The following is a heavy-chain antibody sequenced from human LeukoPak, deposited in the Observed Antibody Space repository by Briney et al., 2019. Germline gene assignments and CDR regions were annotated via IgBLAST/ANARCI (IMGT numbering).Heavy chain of an antibody. CDR3: ARVLNWFDP. CDR2: IYYSGST. Sequence: NPSETLSLTCTVSGDFITAYYWSWIRQPPGKGLEWIGYIYYSGSTNYNPSLKSRVTISVDTSKNQFSLKLSSVTAADTAVYYCARVLNWFDPWGQGTLVTVSS. D-gene: IGHD3-10*01. J-gene: IGHJ5*02. V-gene: IGHV4-59*01. CDR1: GDFITAYY.